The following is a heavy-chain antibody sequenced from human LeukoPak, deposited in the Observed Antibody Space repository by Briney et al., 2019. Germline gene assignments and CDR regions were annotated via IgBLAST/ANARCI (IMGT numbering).Heavy chain of an antibody. CDR1: GFSLSTSGMC. CDR2: IDWDDDR. J-gene: IGHJ5*02. Sequence: SGPALVKPTQTLTLTCTFSGFSLSTSGMCVSWIRQLPGKALEWLARIDWDDDRYYTTSLKTRLTISKDTSKNQVVLTMTNMDPVDTATYYCARVIAVAGGGAFDHWGQGALVTVSS. CDR3: ARVIAVAGGGAFDH. D-gene: IGHD6-19*01. V-gene: IGHV2-70*11.